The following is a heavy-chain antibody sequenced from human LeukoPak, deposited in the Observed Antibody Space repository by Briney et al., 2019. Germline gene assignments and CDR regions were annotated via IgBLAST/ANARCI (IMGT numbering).Heavy chain of an antibody. CDR1: GGTFSSYA. D-gene: IGHD2-2*01. CDR2: IIPIFGTA. J-gene: IGHJ4*02. Sequence: ASVKVSCKASGGTFSSYAISWVRQAPGQGLELMGRIIPIFGTANYAQKFQGRVTITTDESTSTAYMELSSLRSEDTAVYYCARGYCSSTSCYVGYFDYWGQGTLVTVSS. CDR3: ARGYCSSTSCYVGYFDY. V-gene: IGHV1-69*05.